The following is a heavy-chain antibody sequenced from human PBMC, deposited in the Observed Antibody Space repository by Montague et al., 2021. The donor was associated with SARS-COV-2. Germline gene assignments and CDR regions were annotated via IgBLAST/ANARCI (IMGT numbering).Heavy chain of an antibody. D-gene: IGHD3-22*01. CDR1: GGSISSYY. CDR3: ARAGTITMIVVVIDAFDI. J-gene: IGHJ3*02. CDR2: IYTSGST. Sequence: SETLSLTCTVSGGSISSYYWSWIRQPAGKGLEWIGRIYTSGSTNYNPSLKSRVTISVDTSKNQFSLKLSSVTAADTAVYYCARAGTITMIVVVIDAFDIWGQGTMVTVSS. V-gene: IGHV4-4*07.